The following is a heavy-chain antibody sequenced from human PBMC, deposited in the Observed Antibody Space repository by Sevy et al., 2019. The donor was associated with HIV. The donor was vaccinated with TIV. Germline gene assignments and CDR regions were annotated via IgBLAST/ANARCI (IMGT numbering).Heavy chain of an antibody. CDR1: GFTFSSYW. J-gene: IGHJ4*02. D-gene: IGHD3-10*01. CDR2: IKQEGSEK. CDR3: ARARRITMVRVAYFDH. Sequence: GGSLRLSCAASGFTFSSYWMSWVRQAPGKGLEWVANIKQEGSEKYYVDSVKGRFTISRDNAKNSLYLQMNSLRAEDTAVYYCARARRITMVRVAYFDHWGQGTLVTVSS. V-gene: IGHV3-7*01.